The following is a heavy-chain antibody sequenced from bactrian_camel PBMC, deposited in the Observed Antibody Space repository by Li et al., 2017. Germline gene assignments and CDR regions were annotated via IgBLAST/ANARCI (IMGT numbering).Heavy chain of an antibody. CDR1: GFTFNMYY. Sequence: DVQLVESGGGLVQPGGSLRLSCAASGFTFNMYYMSWVRQAPGKGLEWVSSISGASDTYYENSVKGRFTISRDNAKNTVNLQLSSTKTDDMAMYYCTGGYGASWLVGYWGRCGSGNQGTQVTVS. D-gene: IGHD5*01. CDR2: ISGASDT. J-gene: IGHJ4*01. V-gene: IGHV3S11*01.